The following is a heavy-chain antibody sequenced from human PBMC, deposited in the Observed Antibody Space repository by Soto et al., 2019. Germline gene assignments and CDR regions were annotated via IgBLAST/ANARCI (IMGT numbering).Heavy chain of an antibody. V-gene: IGHV4-30-2*01. CDR1: GGSISSGGYS. CDR3: ARSVGADVMGVVAWFDP. D-gene: IGHD2-15*01. CDR2: IFHSGST. J-gene: IGHJ5*02. Sequence: QLQLQESGSGPVKPSQTLSLTCAVSGGSISSGGYSWSWIRQPPGKGLEWIGYIFHSGSTYYNPSLNSRVTISLNVSKNRFSLKLSSVTAADTAVYYCARSVGADVMGVVAWFDPWGQGTLVSVSS.